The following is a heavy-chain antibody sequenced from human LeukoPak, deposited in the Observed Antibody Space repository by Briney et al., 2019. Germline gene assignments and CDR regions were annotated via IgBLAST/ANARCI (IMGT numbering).Heavy chain of an antibody. CDR1: GFIFSSYS. CDR3: ASGLELDY. J-gene: IGHJ4*02. CDR2: IKQDGSEK. V-gene: IGHV3-7*03. Sequence: GGSLRLSCAASGFIFSSYSMRWVRQAPGKGLEWVANIKQDGSEKNYVDSVKGRFTISRDNAKNSLYLQMNSPRAEDTAVYYCASGLELDYWGQGALVTVSS.